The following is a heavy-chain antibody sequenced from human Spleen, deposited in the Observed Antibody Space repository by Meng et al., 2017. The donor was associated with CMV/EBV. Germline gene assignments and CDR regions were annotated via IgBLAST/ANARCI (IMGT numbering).Heavy chain of an antibody. V-gene: IGHV1-2*06. Sequence: ASVKVSCKTSGYTFSSYGINWVRQAPGQGLEWVGRIHSNSGATDYTQKLQGRITMTRDTSINTAYLEVGTLRSDDTAVYYCARVIAVAGTAPFDYWGQGTLVTVSS. CDR3: ARVIAVAGTAPFDY. CDR1: GYTFSSYG. D-gene: IGHD6-19*01. CDR2: IHSNSGAT. J-gene: IGHJ4*02.